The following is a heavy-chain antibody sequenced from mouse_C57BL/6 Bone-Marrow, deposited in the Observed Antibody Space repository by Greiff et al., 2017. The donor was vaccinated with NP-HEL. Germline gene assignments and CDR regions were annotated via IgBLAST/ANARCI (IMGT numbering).Heavy chain of an antibody. V-gene: IGHV3-6*01. Sequence: DVKLQESGPGLVKPSQSLSLTCSVTGYSITSGYYWNWIRQFPGNKLEWMGYISYDGSNNYNPSLKNRISITRDTSKNQFFLKLNSVTTEDTATYYCARKTFSPSYWYFDVWGTGTTVTVSS. CDR1: GYSITSGYY. J-gene: IGHJ1*03. CDR2: ISYDGSN. CDR3: ARKTFSPSYWYFDV. D-gene: IGHD3-2*01.